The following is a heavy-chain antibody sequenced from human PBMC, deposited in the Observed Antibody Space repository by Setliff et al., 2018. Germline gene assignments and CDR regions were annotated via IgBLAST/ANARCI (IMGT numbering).Heavy chain of an antibody. CDR1: GGAIDNRYY. CDR3: ARHLSYSGETMDV. D-gene: IGHD5-12*01. CDR2: INYSGSS. Sequence: PSETLSLTCAVSGGAIDNRYYWGWIRQPPGKGLDWIWNINYSGSSYYNPSLKSRVTISVDTSKKYFFLNLTSVTAADTAVYYCARHLSYSGETMDVWGKGTTVTVSS. J-gene: IGHJ6*03. V-gene: IGHV4-39*01.